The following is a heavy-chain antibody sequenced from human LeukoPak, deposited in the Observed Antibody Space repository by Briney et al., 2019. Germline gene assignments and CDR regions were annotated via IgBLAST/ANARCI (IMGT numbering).Heavy chain of an antibody. CDR3: ARVHLGMGFYFDY. V-gene: IGHV4-39*07. CDR2: IYYSGGT. D-gene: IGHD7-27*01. Sequence: SETLSLTCTVSGGSISSYYWGWIRQPPGKGPEWIGTIYYSGGTFYNPSLKSRVTISIDTSKNQFSLNLSSVTAADTAVYYCARVHLGMGFYFDYWGQGTLVTASS. CDR1: GGSISSYY. J-gene: IGHJ4*02.